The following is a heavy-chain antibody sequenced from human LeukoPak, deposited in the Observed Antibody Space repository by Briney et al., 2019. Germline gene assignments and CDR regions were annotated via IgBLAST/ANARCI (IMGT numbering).Heavy chain of an antibody. Sequence: PSETLSLTCAVYGGSFSGYYWSWIRQPPGKGLGWIGEINHSGSTNYNPSLKSRVTISVDTSKNQFSLKLSSVTAADTAVYYCARESGDLDAFDIWGQGTMVTVSS. J-gene: IGHJ3*02. V-gene: IGHV4-34*01. CDR2: INHSGST. CDR3: ARESGDLDAFDI. CDR1: GGSFSGYY. D-gene: IGHD2-21*02.